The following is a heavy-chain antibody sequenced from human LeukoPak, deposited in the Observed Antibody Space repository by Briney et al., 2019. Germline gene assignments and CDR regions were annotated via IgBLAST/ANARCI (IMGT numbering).Heavy chain of an antibody. CDR1: GDSVSSNSVA. Sequence: SQTLSLTCGISGDSVSSNSVAWNWIRQSPSRGLEWLGRTYYRSKWYNDYAVSVKSRITINPDTSNNQFSLHLRSVTPEDTAVYYCARGNRFDYCGQGSLVTVSS. CDR3: ARGNRFDY. J-gene: IGHJ4*02. V-gene: IGHV6-1*01. CDR2: TYYRSKWYN. D-gene: IGHD1-14*01.